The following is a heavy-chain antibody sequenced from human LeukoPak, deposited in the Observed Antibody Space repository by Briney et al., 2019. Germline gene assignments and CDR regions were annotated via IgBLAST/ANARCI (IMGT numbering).Heavy chain of an antibody. CDR2: INSDGSST. J-gene: IGHJ4*02. CDR1: GFTFSYYW. CDR3: ARDWRYCSSTSCPQPFDY. V-gene: IGHV3-74*01. Sequence: GGSLRLSCAASGFTFSYYWMHWVRQAPGKGLVWVSRINSDGSSTSYVDSVKGRFTISRDNAKNTLYLQMNSLRVEDTAVYYCARDWRYCSSTSCPQPFDYWGQGTLVTVSS. D-gene: IGHD2-2*01.